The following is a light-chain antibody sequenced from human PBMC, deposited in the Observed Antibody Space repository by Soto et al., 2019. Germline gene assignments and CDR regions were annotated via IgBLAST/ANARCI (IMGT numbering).Light chain of an antibody. Sequence: IQLTQSPSSLSASVGDRVTLTCRASQGISSYLAWYQQKPGKAPKILSYAASTLQSGVPSRFRGSGSGTDFTLTISSLKPEDFETYYCQQLNSYPRTFGQGTKVDIK. CDR1: QGISSY. J-gene: IGKJ1*01. V-gene: IGKV1-9*01. CDR2: AAS. CDR3: QQLNSYPRT.